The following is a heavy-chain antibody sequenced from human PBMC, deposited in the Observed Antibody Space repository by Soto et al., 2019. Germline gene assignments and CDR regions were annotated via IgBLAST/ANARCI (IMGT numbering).Heavy chain of an antibody. J-gene: IGHJ6*04. D-gene: IGHD6-6*01. CDR2: ISGGGDGT. V-gene: IGHV3-23*01. Sequence: EVQLLESGGGLVQPGGSLRLSCAASGFTFSTFAMSWVHQAPGKGLEWVSTISGGGDGTYYADSVKGRFTISRDNSKNTMYLQMDSLRAEDTAVYYCAKDRPTTSSSKMDVWGKGTTVTVSS. CDR3: AKDRPTTSSSKMDV. CDR1: GFTFSTFA.